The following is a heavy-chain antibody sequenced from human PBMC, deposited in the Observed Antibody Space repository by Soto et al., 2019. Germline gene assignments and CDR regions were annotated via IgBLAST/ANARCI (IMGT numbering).Heavy chain of an antibody. J-gene: IGHJ4*02. CDR1: GFTFSSYA. V-gene: IGHV3-30-3*01. CDR3: ARDSYRYNWNSSGY. Sequence: GGSLRLSCAASGFTFSSYAMHWVRQAPGKGLEWVAVISYDGSNKYYADSVKGRFTISRDNSKNTLYLQMNSLRAEDTAVYYCARDSYRYNWNSSGYWGQGTLVTVSS. CDR2: ISYDGSNK. D-gene: IGHD1-7*01.